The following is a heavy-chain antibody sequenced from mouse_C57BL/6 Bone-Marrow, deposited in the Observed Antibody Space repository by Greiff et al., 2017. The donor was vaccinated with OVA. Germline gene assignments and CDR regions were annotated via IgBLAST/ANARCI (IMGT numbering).Heavy chain of an antibody. V-gene: IGHV7-3*01. CDR1: GFTFTDYY. D-gene: IGHD4-1*01. Sequence: EVLVVESGGGLVQPGGSLSLSCAASGFTFTDYYMSWVRQPPGKALEWLGFIRNKANGYTTEYSASVKGRFTISRDNSQSILYLQMNALRAEDSATYYCARDLSGRESFFDSWGAGTTLTVSS. CDR2: IRNKANGYTT. CDR3: ARDLSGRESFFDS. J-gene: IGHJ2*01.